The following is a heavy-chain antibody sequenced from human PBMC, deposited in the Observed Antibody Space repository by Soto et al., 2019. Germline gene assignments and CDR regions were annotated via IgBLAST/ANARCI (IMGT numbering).Heavy chain of an antibody. J-gene: IGHJ4*02. CDR3: AKDRRAGGNYGFYSDF. CDR1: GFTFSSYG. Sequence: GGALRLSCAASGFTFSSYGMTWVRQAPGKGLEWVSFSSATGAGTYYADSVKGRFTISRDNSKNTLYLQMTSLRADDTAVYYCAKDRRAGGNYGFYSDFWGQGALVTVSS. CDR2: SSATGAGT. D-gene: IGHD1-7*01. V-gene: IGHV3-23*01.